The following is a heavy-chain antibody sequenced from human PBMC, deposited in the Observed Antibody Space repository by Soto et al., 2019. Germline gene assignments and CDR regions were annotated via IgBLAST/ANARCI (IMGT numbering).Heavy chain of an antibody. V-gene: IGHV4-30-2*01. CDR2: IYQSGST. Sequence: SSETLSLTCDVSGGSINSGGYSWSWIRQPPGKGLEWVGYIYQSGSTYYNPSLRSRLTISIDTSKNQFSLKLSSVTAADTAVYYCAREELLWFGELSRRPYYYGMDVWGQGTTVTVSS. D-gene: IGHD3-10*01. J-gene: IGHJ6*02. CDR1: GGSINSGGYS. CDR3: AREELLWFGELSRRPYYYGMDV.